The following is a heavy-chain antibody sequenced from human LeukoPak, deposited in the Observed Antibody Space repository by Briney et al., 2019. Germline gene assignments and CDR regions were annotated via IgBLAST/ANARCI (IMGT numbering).Heavy chain of an antibody. CDR2: IRYDGSNK. CDR1: GFTFSSYG. D-gene: IGHD4-17*01. V-gene: IGHV3-30*02. Sequence: GGSLRLSCAASGFTFSSYGMRWVRQAPGKGLEWVAFIRYDGSNKYYADSVKGRFTISRDNSKNTLYLQMNSLRAEDTAVYYCATPSDYGDYYFDYWGQGTLVTVSS. CDR3: ATPSDYGDYYFDY. J-gene: IGHJ4*02.